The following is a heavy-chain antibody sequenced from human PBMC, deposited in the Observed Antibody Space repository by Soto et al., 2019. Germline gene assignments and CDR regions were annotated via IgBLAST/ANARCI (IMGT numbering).Heavy chain of an antibody. J-gene: IGHJ6*03. CDR2: INSGGGRT. CDR1: GFTFSSYA. CDR3: ARAPGRYFSGGSCYPSYYYYMDV. Sequence: GGSLRLSCEASGFTFSSYAMNWVRQAPGKGLEWVSRINSGGGRTFYADSVKGRFTISRDNAKNTLYLQMNSLRAEDTAVYYCARAPGRYFSGGSCYPSYYYYMDVGGKGTTVTVSS. V-gene: IGHV3-74*01. D-gene: IGHD2-15*01.